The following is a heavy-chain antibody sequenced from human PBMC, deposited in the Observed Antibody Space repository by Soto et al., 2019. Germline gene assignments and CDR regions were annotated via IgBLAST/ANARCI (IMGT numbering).Heavy chain of an antibody. D-gene: IGHD3-16*01. V-gene: IGHV3-7*04. Sequence: GGSLRLSCAASGFTFSSYWMSWVRQAPGKGLEWVANIKQDGSEKYYVDSVKGRFTISRDNAKNSLYLQMNSLRAEDTAVYYCAREGFRRVMSYYRMDVWGQGTTVTISS. CDR3: AREGFRRVMSYYRMDV. CDR2: IKQDGSEK. CDR1: GFTFSSYW. J-gene: IGHJ6*02.